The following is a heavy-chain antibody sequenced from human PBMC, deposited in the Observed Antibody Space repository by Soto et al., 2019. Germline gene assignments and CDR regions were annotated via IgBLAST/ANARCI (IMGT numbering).Heavy chain of an antibody. CDR1: GFTFSSYG. D-gene: IGHD3-22*01. J-gene: IGHJ4*02. Sequence: PGGSLRLSCAASGFTFSSYGMHWVRQAPGKGLEWVAVISYDGSNKYYADSVKGRFTISRDNSKNTLYLQMNSLRAEDTAVYYCARGSYYDSSGYVYWGQGTLVTVS. V-gene: IGHV3-30*03. CDR2: ISYDGSNK. CDR3: ARGSYYDSSGYVY.